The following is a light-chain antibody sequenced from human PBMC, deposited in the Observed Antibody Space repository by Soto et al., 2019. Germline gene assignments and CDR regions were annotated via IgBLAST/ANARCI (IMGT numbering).Light chain of an antibody. Sequence: EIVLTQSPGTLSLSPGERATLSCRASESISSTFLAWYQQKPGQAPRLLIHSASSRATGIPDRFSGSGSGTDFTLSISRLEPEDFAVYYCQQYRRSPRTFGQGTKVEMK. V-gene: IGKV3-20*01. CDR2: SAS. CDR1: ESISSTF. CDR3: QQYRRSPRT. J-gene: IGKJ1*01.